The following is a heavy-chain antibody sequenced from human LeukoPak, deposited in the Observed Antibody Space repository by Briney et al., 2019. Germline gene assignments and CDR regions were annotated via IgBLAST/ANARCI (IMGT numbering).Heavy chain of an antibody. Sequence: SETLSLTCAVSGDSIRSDRWNWIRQIPGKGLEWIGYIYHTATTNYNHSFRTRVTMSLDTSNNQFSLRLTSVTAADTAVYYCARTPARSGWAYYFDYGGQGALVTVSS. J-gene: IGHJ4*02. V-gene: IGHV4-4*09. CDR3: ARTPARSGWAYYFDY. CDR1: GDSIRSDR. CDR2: IYHTATT. D-gene: IGHD6-19*01.